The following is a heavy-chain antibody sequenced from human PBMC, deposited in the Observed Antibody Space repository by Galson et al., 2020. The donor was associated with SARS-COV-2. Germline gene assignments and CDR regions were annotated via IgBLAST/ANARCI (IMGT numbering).Heavy chain of an antibody. J-gene: IGHJ6*02. CDR2: IYPGDSDT. Sequence: HGESLKISCKGSGYNFTKYWIGWVRQMPGKGLEWMGVIYPGDSDTRYSPSFQGQVTISADKSISTAYLQWSSLKASDTAIYYCARESAGYDSYCLPGAVGDWRQATTVSVSS. D-gene: IGHD3-22*01. CDR3: ARESAGYDSYCLPGAVGD. V-gene: IGHV5-51*01. CDR1: GYNFTKYW.